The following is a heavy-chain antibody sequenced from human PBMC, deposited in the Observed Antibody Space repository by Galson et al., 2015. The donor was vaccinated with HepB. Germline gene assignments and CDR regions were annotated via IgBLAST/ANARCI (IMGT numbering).Heavy chain of an antibody. Sequence: SVKVSCKASGYTFTSYGISWVRQAPGQGLEWMGWISAYNGNTNYAQKLQGRVTMTTDTSTSTAYMELRSLRSDDTAVYYCARVWEQARDDDGGLDYWGQGTLVTVSS. D-gene: IGHD1-26*01. CDR1: GYTFTSYG. CDR2: ISAYNGNT. V-gene: IGHV1-18*01. J-gene: IGHJ4*02. CDR3: ARVWEQARDDDGGLDY.